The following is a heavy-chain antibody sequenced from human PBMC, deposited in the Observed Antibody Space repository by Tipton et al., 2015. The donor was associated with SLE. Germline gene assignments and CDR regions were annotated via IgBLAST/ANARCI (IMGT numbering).Heavy chain of an antibody. D-gene: IGHD6-13*01. J-gene: IGHJ4*02. CDR3: ARDGSSSWYTYYFDS. CDR1: GYSISSGYY. CDR2: IYHSGST. Sequence: TLSLTCAVSGYSISSGYYWGWIRQPPGKGLEWIGSIYHSGSTYYNPSLKSRVTISVDTSKNQFSLKLSSVTAADTAVYYCARDGSSSWYTYYFDSWGQGTLVTVSS. V-gene: IGHV4-38-2*02.